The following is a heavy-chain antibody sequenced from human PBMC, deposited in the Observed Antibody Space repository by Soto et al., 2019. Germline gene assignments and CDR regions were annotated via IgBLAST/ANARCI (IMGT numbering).Heavy chain of an antibody. J-gene: IGHJ5*02. V-gene: IGHV4-30-4*01. D-gene: IGHD3-22*01. CDR1: GGSISSGDYY. Sequence: SETLSLTCTVSGGSISSGDYYWSWIRQPPGKGLEWIGYIYYSGSTYYNPSLKSRVTISVDTSKNQFSLKLSSVTAADTAVYYCARDCNGSGYLNWFDPWGLGTLVTVSS. CDR2: IYYSGST. CDR3: ARDCNGSGYLNWFDP.